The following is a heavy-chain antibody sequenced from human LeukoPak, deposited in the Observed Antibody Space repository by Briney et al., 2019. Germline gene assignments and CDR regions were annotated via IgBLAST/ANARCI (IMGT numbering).Heavy chain of an antibody. Sequence: GGSLRLSCAASGFTFDDYGMSWSRQALGEGPEWVSGIHWNGGNSGYADSVKGRFVISRDNAKNSLYLQMNSLRAEDTALYYCARGHGSGTYNSDHWGQGTLVTVSS. V-gene: IGHV3-20*04. D-gene: IGHD3-10*01. CDR2: IHWNGGNS. CDR3: ARGHGSGTYNSDH. CDR1: GFTFDDYG. J-gene: IGHJ4*02.